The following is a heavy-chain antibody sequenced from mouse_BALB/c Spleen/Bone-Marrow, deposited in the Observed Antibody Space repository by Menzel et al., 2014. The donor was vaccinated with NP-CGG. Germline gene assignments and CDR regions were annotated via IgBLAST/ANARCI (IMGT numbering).Heavy chain of an antibody. Sequence: QVQLQQSGAELVKPGASVKLSCKVSGYTFTSYWMHWVKQRPGQGLEWIGEINPSNGRTNYNEKFKSKATLTVDKSSSTAYMQLSSLTSEDSAVYYCARGGRYDERTWFAYWGQGTLVTVSA. J-gene: IGHJ3*01. CDR2: INPSNGRT. CDR3: ARGGRYDERTWFAY. CDR1: GYTFTSYW. D-gene: IGHD2-14*01. V-gene: IGHV1S81*02.